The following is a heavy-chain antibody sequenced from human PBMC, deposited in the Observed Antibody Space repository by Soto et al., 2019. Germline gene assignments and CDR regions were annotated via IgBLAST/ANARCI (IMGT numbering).Heavy chain of an antibody. CDR2: INHSGST. J-gene: IGHJ6*02. D-gene: IGHD4-4*01. Sequence: QVQLQQWGAGLLKPSETLSLTCAVYGGSFSGYYWSWIRQPPGKGLEWIGEINHSGSTNYNPSLKHRVTIPEDTYKNQFSLKLGSVTAAYTAVYYCARGRGVSDYSKSRYYYYGMDVWGQGTTVTVSS. CDR3: ARGRGVSDYSKSRYYYYGMDV. CDR1: GGSFSGYY. V-gene: IGHV4-34*01.